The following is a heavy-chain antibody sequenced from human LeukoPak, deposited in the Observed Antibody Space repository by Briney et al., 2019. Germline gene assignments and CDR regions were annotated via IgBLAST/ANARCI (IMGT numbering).Heavy chain of an antibody. Sequence: PSETLSLTCAVSGGSISSSNWWSWVRQPPGKGLEWIGEIYHSGSTNYNPSLKSRVTISVDKSKNQFSLKLSSVTAADTAVYYCARVGAQYYYDSSGYYKSAEYFQHWGQGTLVTVSS. CDR2: IYHSGST. D-gene: IGHD3-22*01. V-gene: IGHV4-4*02. CDR3: ARVGAQYYYDSSGYYKSAEYFQH. CDR1: GGSISSSNW. J-gene: IGHJ1*01.